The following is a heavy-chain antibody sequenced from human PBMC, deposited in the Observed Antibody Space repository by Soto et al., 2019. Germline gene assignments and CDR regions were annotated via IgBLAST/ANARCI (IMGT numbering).Heavy chain of an antibody. CDR2: IIPIFGTA. J-gene: IGHJ4*02. Sequence: PSVKVSCKASGGTFSSYAISWVRQAPGQGLEWMGGIIPIFGTANYAQKLQGRVTITAXXXXXXAXMXLSXXXSEETAVYYCARSRHTFAGVVWGQGILVTVSA. V-gene: IGHV1-69*06. CDR3: ARSRHTFAGVV. D-gene: IGHD3-16*01. CDR1: GGTFSSYA.